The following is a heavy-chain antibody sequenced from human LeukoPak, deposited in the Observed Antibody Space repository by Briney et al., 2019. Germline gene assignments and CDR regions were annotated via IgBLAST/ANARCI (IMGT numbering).Heavy chain of an antibody. CDR1: GFTFGDYA. V-gene: IGHV3-49*04. CDR2: IRSKAYGGTT. D-gene: IGHD2-15*01. J-gene: IGHJ4*02. Sequence: GGSLRLSCTASGFTFGDYAMSWVRQAPGKGLEWVGFIRSKAYGGTTEYAASVKGRFTISRDESKSIAYLQMNSLKTEDTAVYYCTRGKRYCSGGSCYSLHYWGQGTLVTVSS. CDR3: TRGKRYCSGGSCYSLHY.